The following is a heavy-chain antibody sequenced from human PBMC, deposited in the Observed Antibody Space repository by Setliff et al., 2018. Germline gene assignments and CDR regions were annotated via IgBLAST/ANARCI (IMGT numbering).Heavy chain of an antibody. Sequence: SVKVSCKASGDTFSSSASSWVRQAPGQGLEWMGGIIPIFGTANYAQKFQGRVTITADESTSTAYMELGSLRSEDTAVYYCARDGDNYYESSGYYLNHAFDIWGQGTMVTVSS. CDR3: ARDGDNYYESSGYYLNHAFDI. V-gene: IGHV1-69*13. D-gene: IGHD3-22*01. CDR2: IIPIFGTA. CDR1: GDTFSSSA. J-gene: IGHJ3*02.